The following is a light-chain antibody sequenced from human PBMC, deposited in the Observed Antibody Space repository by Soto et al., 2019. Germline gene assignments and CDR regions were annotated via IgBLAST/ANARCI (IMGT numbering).Light chain of an antibody. J-gene: IGKJ3*01. CDR1: QSVSTH. V-gene: IGKV3-11*01. CDR2: DAS. CDR3: QQRSDWRGT. Sequence: EIVLTQSPATLSLSPGERATLSCRASQSVSTHLAWYQQKPGQGPRLLINDASNRATGIPGRFSGSGSGTDFTLTISSLEPEDFAVYYCQQRSDWRGTFGPGTKVDIK.